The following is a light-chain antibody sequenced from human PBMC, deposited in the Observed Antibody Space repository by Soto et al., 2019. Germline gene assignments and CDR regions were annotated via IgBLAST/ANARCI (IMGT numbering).Light chain of an antibody. CDR2: DVS. V-gene: IGLV2-11*01. Sequence: QSVLTQPRSVSGSPGQSVTISCTGTSSDVGGYNYVSWYQQHPGKAPKLMIYDVSKRPSGVPDRFSGSKSGNTASLTISGLQAEAEADYYYCSYAGSFVVFGGGTQLPVL. CDR3: CSYAGSFVV. CDR1: SSDVGGYNY. J-gene: IGLJ2*01.